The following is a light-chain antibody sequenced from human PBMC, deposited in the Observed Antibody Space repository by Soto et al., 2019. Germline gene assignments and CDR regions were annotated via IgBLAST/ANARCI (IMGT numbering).Light chain of an antibody. CDR3: QQYDGAPLT. CDR1: QTLSINS. V-gene: IGKV3-20*01. CDR2: GAS. J-gene: IGKJ3*01. Sequence: IVLTQSPGTLSLSPGERATLFCRASQTLSINSLAWYQQKPGQAPRLLIYGASNRHTGIPDRFNGSGSGTDFALTINRLEPEDFAVYYCQQYDGAPLTFGPGTKVNVK.